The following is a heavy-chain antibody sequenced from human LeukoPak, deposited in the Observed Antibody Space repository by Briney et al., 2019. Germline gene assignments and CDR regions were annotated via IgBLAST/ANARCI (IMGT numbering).Heavy chain of an antibody. CDR1: GFTVSSNY. CDR2: IYSGGNT. V-gene: IGHV3-66*01. CDR3: ASEVTFDC. D-gene: IGHD2-21*02. J-gene: IGHJ4*02. Sequence: PGGSLRLSCAASGFTVSSNYMSWVRQAPGKGLEWVSVIYSGGNTYYADSVKGRFTISRDNSKNTLFLQMNSLRAEDTAIYYCASEVTFDCWGQGTLVTVSS.